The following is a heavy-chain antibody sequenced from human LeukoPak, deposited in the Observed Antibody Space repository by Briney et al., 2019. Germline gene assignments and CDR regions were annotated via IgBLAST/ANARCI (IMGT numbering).Heavy chain of an antibody. D-gene: IGHD4-23*01. Sequence: ASVKVSCKASGYTFTGYYMHWVRQAPGQGLEWMGWINPNSGGTNYAQKFQGRVTMTRDTSISTAYMELSRLRSDDTAVYYCARAYYGGSTFDYWGQGTLVTVSS. V-gene: IGHV1-2*02. CDR2: INPNSGGT. CDR3: ARAYYGGSTFDY. CDR1: GYTFTGYY. J-gene: IGHJ4*02.